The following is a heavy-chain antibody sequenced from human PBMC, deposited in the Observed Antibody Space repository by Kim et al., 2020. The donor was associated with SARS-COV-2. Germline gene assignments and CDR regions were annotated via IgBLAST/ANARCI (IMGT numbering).Heavy chain of an antibody. CDR3: ARAGCGGDCWEYYYDSKGMDV. J-gene: IGHJ6*02. D-gene: IGHD2-21*02. CDR1: GFTFSSYE. CDR2: ISSSGSTI. V-gene: IGHV3-48*03. Sequence: GSLRLSCAASGFTFSSYEMNWVRQAPGKGLEWVSYISSSGSTIYYADSVKGRFTISRDNAKNSLYLQMNSLRAEDTAVYYCARAGCGGDCWEYYYDSKGMDVWGQGTTVTVSS.